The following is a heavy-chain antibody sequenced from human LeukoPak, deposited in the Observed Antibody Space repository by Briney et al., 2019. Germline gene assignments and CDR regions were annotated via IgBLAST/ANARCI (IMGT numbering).Heavy chain of an antibody. CDR2: IYYSGST. J-gene: IGHJ4*02. D-gene: IGHD3-22*01. V-gene: IGHV4-61*01. CDR3: ARLEGYYDSSGRFDY. CDR1: GGSISSYSISSYY. Sequence: SETLSLTCTVSGGSISSYSISSYYWSWIRQPPGKGLEWIGYIYYSGSTNYNPSLKSRVTISVDTSKNQFSLKLSSVTAADTAVYYCARLEGYYDSSGRFDYWGQGTLVTVSS.